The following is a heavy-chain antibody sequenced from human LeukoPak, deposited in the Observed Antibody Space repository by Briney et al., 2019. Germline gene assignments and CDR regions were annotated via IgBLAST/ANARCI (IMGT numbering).Heavy chain of an antibody. CDR1: GYTFTTYK. CDR2: INPTGGST. V-gene: IGHV1-46*01. CDR3: ARGGLGYDSSGYPFDY. J-gene: IGHJ4*02. D-gene: IGHD3-22*01. Sequence: ASVKVSCKASGYTFTTYKMHWVRQAPGQGLEWMGIINPTGGSTTYAQKFQGRVTMTRDTSTSTVYMELSSLRSDDTAVYYCARGGLGYDSSGYPFDYWGQGTLVTVSS.